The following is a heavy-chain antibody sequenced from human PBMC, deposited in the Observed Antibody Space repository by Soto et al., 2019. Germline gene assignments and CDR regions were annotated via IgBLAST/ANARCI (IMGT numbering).Heavy chain of an antibody. CDR1: GYSFTSYW. Sequence: GESLKISCKGSGYSFTSYWISWVRQMPGKGLEWMGRIDPSDSYTNYSPSFQGHVTISADKSISTAYLQWSSLKASGTAMYYCARHWYSWNYKNWFDPWGQGTLVTVSS. V-gene: IGHV5-10-1*01. D-gene: IGHD1-7*01. CDR3: ARHWYSWNYKNWFDP. J-gene: IGHJ5*02. CDR2: IDPSDSYT.